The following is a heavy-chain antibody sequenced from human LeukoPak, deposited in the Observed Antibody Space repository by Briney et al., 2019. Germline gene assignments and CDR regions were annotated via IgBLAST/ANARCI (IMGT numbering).Heavy chain of an antibody. CDR3: AGSLGYCSSTSCSPILFRY. CDR1: GGSISSSSYY. Sequence: PSETLSLTCTVSGGSISSSSYYWGWIRQPPGKGLEWIGSIYYSGSTYYNPSLKSRVTISVDTSKNQFSLKLSSVTAADTAVYYCAGSLGYCSSTSCSPILFRYWGQGTLVTVSS. CDR2: IYYSGST. J-gene: IGHJ4*02. V-gene: IGHV4-39*01. D-gene: IGHD2-2*01.